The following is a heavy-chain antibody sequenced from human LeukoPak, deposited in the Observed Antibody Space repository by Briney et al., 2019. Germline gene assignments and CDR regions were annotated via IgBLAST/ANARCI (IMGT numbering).Heavy chain of an antibody. V-gene: IGHV3-7*01. CDR3: ARGGVWIAVATIDY. CDR1: GFIFSTYS. J-gene: IGHJ4*02. D-gene: IGHD6-19*01. Sequence: GGSLRLSCGASGFIFSTYSMTWVRQAPGKGLEWVANIKQDGSEKYYVDSVKGRFTISRDNAKNSLYLQMNSLRAEDTAVYYCARGGVWIAVATIDYWGQGTLVTVSS. CDR2: IKQDGSEK.